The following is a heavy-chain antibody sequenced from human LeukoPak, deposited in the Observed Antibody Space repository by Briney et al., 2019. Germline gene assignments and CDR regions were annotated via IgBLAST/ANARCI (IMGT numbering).Heavy chain of an antibody. CDR2: IYTSGST. D-gene: IGHD6-6*01. CDR1: GGPISRYY. V-gene: IGHV4-4*07. CDR3: VREIPRASSPFFDY. Sequence: SSETLTLPCTVSGGPISRYYWSWIRQPAGKGLEWIVRIYTSGSTNYNPSLKSRVTMSVDTSKNQFSLKLSSVTAADRAVYYCVREIPRASSPFFDYWGQGTLVTVSS. J-gene: IGHJ4*02.